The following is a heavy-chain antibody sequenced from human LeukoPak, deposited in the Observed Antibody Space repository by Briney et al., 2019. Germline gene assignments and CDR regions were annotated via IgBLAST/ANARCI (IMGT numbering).Heavy chain of an antibody. CDR2: INPNSGGT. Sequence: GASVKVSCKASGYTFTSYYMHWVRQAPGQGLEWMGWINPNSGGTNYAQKFQGRVTMTRDTSISTAYMELSRLRSDDTAVYYCARENVAVAGTASGDLDYWGQGTLVTVSS. CDR1: GYTFTSYY. CDR3: ARENVAVAGTASGDLDY. D-gene: IGHD6-19*01. V-gene: IGHV1-2*02. J-gene: IGHJ4*02.